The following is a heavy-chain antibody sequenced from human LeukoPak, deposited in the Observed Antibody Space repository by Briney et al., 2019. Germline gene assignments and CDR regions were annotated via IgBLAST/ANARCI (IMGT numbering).Heavy chain of an antibody. CDR3: ATGTYYYDSSGYRGYYFDH. CDR1: GGSISSYY. CDR2: IYYSGST. D-gene: IGHD3-22*01. J-gene: IGHJ4*02. Sequence: PSETLSLTCTVSGGSISSYYWSWIRQPPGKGLEWIGYIYYSGSTNYNPSLKTQVTISVDTSKNQLSLKLSSVTAADTAMYYCATGTYYYDSSGYRGYYFDHWGQGTLVTVSS. V-gene: IGHV4-59*01.